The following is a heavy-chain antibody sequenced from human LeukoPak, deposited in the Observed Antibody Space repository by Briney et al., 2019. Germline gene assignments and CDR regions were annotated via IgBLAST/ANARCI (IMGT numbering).Heavy chain of an antibody. CDR3: ARDRYIETGTTKGWTNWFDP. CDR2: IYYSGST. V-gene: IGHV4-39*07. Sequence: PSETLSLTCTVSGGSISSYYWGWIRQPPGKGLEWIGSIYYSGSTYYNPSLKSRVTISVDTSKNQFSLKLSSVTAADTAVYYCARDRYIETGTTKGWTNWFDPWGQGTLVTVSS. D-gene: IGHD1-7*01. CDR1: GGSISSYY. J-gene: IGHJ5*02.